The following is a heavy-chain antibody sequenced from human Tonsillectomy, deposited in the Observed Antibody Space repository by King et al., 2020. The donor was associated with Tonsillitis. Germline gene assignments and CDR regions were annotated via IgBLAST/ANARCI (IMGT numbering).Heavy chain of an antibody. J-gene: IGHJ4*02. CDR3: AGYVSGTFDY. CDR2: MSCTGTI. CDR1: GGSISSSDHY. V-gene: IGHV4-39*01. D-gene: IGHD1-26*01. Sequence: QLQESGPGVVKPSETLSLTCTVSGGSISSSDHYCAWIRQPPVKGLEWNGYMSCTGTIFYNPSPKSRITISGGTSENRFSLKLSSVTAADTAVYFCAGYVSGTFDYWGRGALVTVSS.